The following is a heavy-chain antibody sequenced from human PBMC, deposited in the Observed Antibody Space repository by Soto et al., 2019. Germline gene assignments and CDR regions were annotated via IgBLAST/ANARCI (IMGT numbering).Heavy chain of an antibody. CDR3: ARHKGYYYGMDV. CDR1: GGSFSGYY. J-gene: IGHJ6*02. Sequence: LETLSLTCAVYGGSFSGYYWSWIRQPPGKGLEWIGEINHSGSTNYNPSLKSRVTISVDTSKNQFSLKLSSVTAADTAVYYCARHKGYYYGMDVWGQGTTVTVSS. V-gene: IGHV4-34*01. CDR2: INHSGST.